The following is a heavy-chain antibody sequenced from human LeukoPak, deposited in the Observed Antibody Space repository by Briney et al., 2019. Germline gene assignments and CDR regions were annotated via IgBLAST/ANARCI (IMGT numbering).Heavy chain of an antibody. CDR3: AKGLETAMAKFDY. CDR1: GFTFSSYS. CDR2: ISGSGGST. Sequence: GGSLRLSCAASGFTFSSYSMNWVHQAPGKGLEWVSAISGSGGSTYYADSVKGRFTISRDNSKNTLYLQMNSLRAEDTAVYYCAKGLETAMAKFDYWGQGTLVTVSS. V-gene: IGHV3-23*01. D-gene: IGHD5-18*01. J-gene: IGHJ4*02.